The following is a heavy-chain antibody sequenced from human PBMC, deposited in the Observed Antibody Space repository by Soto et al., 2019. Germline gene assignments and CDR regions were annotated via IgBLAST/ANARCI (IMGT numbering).Heavy chain of an antibody. CDR1: GYTFTSYD. Sequence: ASVKVSCKASGYTFTSYDINWVRQATGQGLEWMGWMNPNSGNTGYAQKFQGRVTMTRNTSISTAYMELSSLRSEDTAVYYCASAMVRGVIVAFDIWGQGTMVTVSS. CDR2: MNPNSGNT. CDR3: ASAMVRGVIVAFDI. V-gene: IGHV1-8*01. J-gene: IGHJ3*02. D-gene: IGHD3-10*01.